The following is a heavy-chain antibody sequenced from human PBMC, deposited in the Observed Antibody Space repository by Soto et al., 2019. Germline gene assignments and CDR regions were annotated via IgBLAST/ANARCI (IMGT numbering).Heavy chain of an antibody. J-gene: IGHJ6*02. CDR2: INHSGST. V-gene: IGHV4-39*07. CDR1: GGSISSGGYS. Sequence: SETLSLTCTVSGGSISSGGYSWSWIRQPPGKGLEWIGEINHSGSTNYNPSLKSRVTISVDTSKNQFSLKLSSVTAADTAVYYCARVTGRYYYGMDVWGQGTTVTVS. CDR3: ARVTGRYYYGMDV.